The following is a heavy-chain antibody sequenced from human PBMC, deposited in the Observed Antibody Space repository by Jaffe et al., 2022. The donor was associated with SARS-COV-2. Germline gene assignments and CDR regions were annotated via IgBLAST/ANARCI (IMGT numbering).Heavy chain of an antibody. Sequence: EVQLVESGGGLVQPGGSLRLSCAASGFTFSSYEMNWVRQAPGKGLEWVSYISSSGSTIYYADSVKGRFTISRDNAKNSLYLQMNSLRAEDTAVYYCAGSGTGIAARPDYWGQGTLVTVSS. D-gene: IGHD6-6*01. J-gene: IGHJ4*02. V-gene: IGHV3-48*03. CDR2: ISSSGSTI. CDR3: AGSGTGIAARPDY. CDR1: GFTFSSYE.